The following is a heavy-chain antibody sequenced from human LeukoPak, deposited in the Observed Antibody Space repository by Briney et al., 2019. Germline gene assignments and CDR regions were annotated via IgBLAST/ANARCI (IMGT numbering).Heavy chain of an antibody. J-gene: IGHJ4*02. CDR1: RFTITNNY. V-gene: IGHV3-30*14. Sequence: GGSLRLACAASRFTITNNYMTWVRQAPGKGLEWVAVISYDGSNKYYADSVKGRLTISRDNSKNTLYLQMNSLRAEDTAVYYYAAWGLDYWGQGTLVTVSS. CDR3: AAWGLDY. CDR2: ISYDGSNK. D-gene: IGHD7-27*01.